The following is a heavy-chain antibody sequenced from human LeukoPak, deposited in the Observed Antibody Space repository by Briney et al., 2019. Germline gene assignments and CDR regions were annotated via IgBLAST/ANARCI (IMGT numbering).Heavy chain of an antibody. Sequence: GGSLRLSCAASGFTFSSYGMHWVRQAPGKGLEWVAVISYDGSNKYYADSVKGRFTISRDNSKNTLYLQMNSLRAEDTAVYYXAXXXXYCSSTSCYNTWFDPWGQGTLVTVSS. CDR2: ISYDGSNK. CDR1: GFTFSSYG. J-gene: IGHJ5*02. D-gene: IGHD2-2*02. V-gene: IGHV3-30*03. CDR3: AXXXXYCSSTSCYNTWFDP.